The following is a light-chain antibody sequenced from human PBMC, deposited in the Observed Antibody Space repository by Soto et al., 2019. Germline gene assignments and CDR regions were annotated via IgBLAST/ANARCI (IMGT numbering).Light chain of an antibody. CDR1: SSNIGSYT. J-gene: IGLJ2*01. Sequence: QSVLMQIPSASANPGQRVTISCSGSSSNIGSYTVSWYQQLPGKAPKLLIYTTNQRPSGVPDRFSGSKSGTSASLAISGLQSEDEADYYCAAWDDSLNGRVVFGGGTKLTVL. CDR3: AAWDDSLNGRVV. V-gene: IGLV1-44*01. CDR2: TTN.